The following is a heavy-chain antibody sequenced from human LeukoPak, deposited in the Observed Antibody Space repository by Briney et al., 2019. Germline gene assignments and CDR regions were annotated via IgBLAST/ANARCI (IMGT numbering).Heavy chain of an antibody. D-gene: IGHD6-13*01. CDR3: ARSNVAAAGTRLFDY. Sequence: GGSLRLSCAASGFTFSSYSMNWVRQAPGKGLEWVSSISSSGSYIYYADSVKGRFTISRDNAKNSLYLQMNSLRAEDTAVYYCARSNVAAAGTRLFDYWGQGTLVTVSS. CDR1: GFTFSSYS. V-gene: IGHV3-21*01. J-gene: IGHJ4*02. CDR2: ISSSGSYI.